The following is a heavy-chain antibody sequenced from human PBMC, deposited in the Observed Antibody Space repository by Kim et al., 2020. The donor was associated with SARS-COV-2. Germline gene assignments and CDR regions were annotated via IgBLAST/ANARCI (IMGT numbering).Heavy chain of an antibody. CDR2: IYYSGST. J-gene: IGHJ6*02. V-gene: IGHV4-59*08. D-gene: IGHD6-13*01. Sequence: SETLSLTCTVSGGSISSYYWSWIRQPPGKGLEWIGYIYYSGSTNYNPSLKSRVTISVDTSKNQFSLKLSSVTAADTAVYYCARYTVGSGFVWQQLGYGMDVWGQGTTVTVSS. CDR3: ARYTVGSGFVWQQLGYGMDV. CDR1: GGSISSYY.